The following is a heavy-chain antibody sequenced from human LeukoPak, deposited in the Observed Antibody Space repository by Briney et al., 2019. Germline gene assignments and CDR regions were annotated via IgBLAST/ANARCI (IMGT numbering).Heavy chain of an antibody. CDR3: ARDPGGSPGVSFDY. D-gene: IGHD1-26*01. Sequence: ASVKVSCKASGGTFSSYAISWVRQAPGQGLEWMGWISAYNGNTNYAQKLQGRVTMTTDTSTSPAYRELRSLRSDDTAVYYCARDPGGSPGVSFDYWGQGTLVTVSS. CDR2: ISAYNGNT. J-gene: IGHJ4*02. V-gene: IGHV1-18*01. CDR1: GGTFSSYA.